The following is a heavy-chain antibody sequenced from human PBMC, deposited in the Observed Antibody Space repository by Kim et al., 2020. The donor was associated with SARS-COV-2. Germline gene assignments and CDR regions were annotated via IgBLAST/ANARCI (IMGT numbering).Heavy chain of an antibody. V-gene: IGHV3-23*01. CDR3: ARRIAAAGMGPKDY. J-gene: IGHJ4*02. Sequence: GGSLRLSCAASGFTFSSYAMSWVRQAPGKGLEWVSAISGSGGSTYYADSVKGRFTISRDNSKNTLYLQMNSLRAEDTAVYYCARRIAAAGMGPKDYWGQGTLVTVSS. CDR2: ISGSGGST. D-gene: IGHD6-13*01. CDR1: GFTFSSYA.